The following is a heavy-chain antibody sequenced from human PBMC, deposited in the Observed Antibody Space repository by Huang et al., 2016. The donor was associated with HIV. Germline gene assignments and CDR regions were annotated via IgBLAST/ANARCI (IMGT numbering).Heavy chain of an antibody. V-gene: IGHV5-51*01. Sequence: VQLVQSGAEVKKPGESLKISCKGSGYSFSSYWIAWVRQMPGKGLAWMGIICPDDSDTTYSPSCEGQVTISADKSIGTAYLQWSSLKASDTAMYYCARRFSSSSGYFDYWGQGSLVTVSS. CDR2: ICPDDSDT. CDR1: GYSFSSYW. J-gene: IGHJ4*02. CDR3: ARRFSSSSGYFDY. D-gene: IGHD6-6*01.